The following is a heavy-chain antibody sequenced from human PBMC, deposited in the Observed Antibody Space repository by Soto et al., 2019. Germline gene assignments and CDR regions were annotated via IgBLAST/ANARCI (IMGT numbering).Heavy chain of an antibody. D-gene: IGHD5-18*01. V-gene: IGHV3-74*01. CDR2: ISTEGSST. CDR1: GFTFSSYW. J-gene: IGHJ3*02. Sequence: ELQLVQSGGGLVQPGGSLRLSCAASGFTFSSYWMNWVRQAPGKGLVWVSRISTEGSSTAYGDSVRGRFTISRDNAKNTLYLQMNSLRAEDTAVYYCALLGAIVTVQGGLRAEDGFDIWGQGTMVTVSS. CDR3: ALLGAIVTVQGGLRAEDGFDI.